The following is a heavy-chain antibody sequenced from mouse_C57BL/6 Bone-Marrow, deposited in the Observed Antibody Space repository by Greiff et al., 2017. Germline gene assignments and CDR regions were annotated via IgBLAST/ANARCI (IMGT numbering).Heavy chain of an antibody. V-gene: IGHV1-81*01. CDR1: GYTFTSYG. CDR2: NYPRSGNT. J-gene: IGHJ2*01. CDR3: ARRHLLLLYFDY. Sequence: QVQLQQSGAELARPGASVKLSCKASGYTFTSYGISWVKQRTGQGLEWIGENYPRSGNTYYNEKFKGKATLTADKSSSTAYMELRSLTSEDSAVYFCARRHLLLLYFDYWGQGTTLTVSS. D-gene: IGHD1-1*01.